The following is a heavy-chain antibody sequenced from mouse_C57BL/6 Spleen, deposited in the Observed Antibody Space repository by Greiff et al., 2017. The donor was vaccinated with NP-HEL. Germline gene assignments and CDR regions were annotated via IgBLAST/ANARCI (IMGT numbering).Heavy chain of an antibody. D-gene: IGHD3-2*02. J-gene: IGHJ3*01. CDR2: IHPNSGST. CDR3: ARETAQGRGFAY. V-gene: IGHV1-64*01. Sequence: QVQLKQPGAELVKPGASVKLSCKASGYTFTSYWMHWVKQRPGQGLEWIGMIHPNSGSTNYNEKFKSKATLTVDKSSSTAYMQLSSLTSEDSAVYYCARETAQGRGFAYWGQGTLVTVSA. CDR1: GYTFTSYW.